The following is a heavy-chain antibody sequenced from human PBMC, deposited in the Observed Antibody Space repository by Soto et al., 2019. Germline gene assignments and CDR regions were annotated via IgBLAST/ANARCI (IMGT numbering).Heavy chain of an antibody. CDR2: IYYSGST. J-gene: IGHJ5*02. Sequence: SETLSLTCTVSGGSISSYYWSWIRQPPGKGLEWIGYIYYSGSTNYNPSLKSRVTISVDTSKNQFSLKLSSVTAADTAVYYCVRRAGRGVAAAGTYNWFDPWGQGTLVTVSS. D-gene: IGHD6-13*01. CDR1: GGSISSYY. CDR3: VRRAGRGVAAAGTYNWFDP. V-gene: IGHV4-59*01.